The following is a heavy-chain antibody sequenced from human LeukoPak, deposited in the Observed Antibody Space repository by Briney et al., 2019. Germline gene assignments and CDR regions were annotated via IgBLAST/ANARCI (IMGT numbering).Heavy chain of an antibody. J-gene: IGHJ3*02. CDR3: AREGNPFWSGYQRVVYAFDI. V-gene: IGHV1-69*13. D-gene: IGHD3-3*01. CDR1: GGTFSSYA. Sequence: GASVKVSCKASGGTFSSYAISWVRQAPGQGLEWMGGIIPIFGTANYAQKFKGRVTITADESTSTAYMELSSLRSEDTAVYYCAREGNPFWSGYQRVVYAFDIWGQGTMVTVSS. CDR2: IIPIFGTA.